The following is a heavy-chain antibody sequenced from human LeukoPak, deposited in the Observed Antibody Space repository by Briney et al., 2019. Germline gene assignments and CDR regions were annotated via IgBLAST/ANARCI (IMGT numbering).Heavy chain of an antibody. D-gene: IGHD3-10*01. V-gene: IGHV4-59*01. J-gene: IGHJ4*02. Sequence: SETLSLTCSVSGGSITNYYWSWIRQPPEKGLEWIGYFYYSGITNYNPSLKSRVTISVDTSKNQFSLNLSSVTAADTAVYYCAREVPGYYGLGTSHIVGTYFDYWGQGTLVTVSS. CDR3: AREVPGYYGLGTSHIVGTYFDY. CDR2: FYYSGIT. CDR1: GGSITNYY.